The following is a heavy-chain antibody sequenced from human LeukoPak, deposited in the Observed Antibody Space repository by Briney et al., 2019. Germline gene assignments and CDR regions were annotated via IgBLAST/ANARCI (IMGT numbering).Heavy chain of an antibody. J-gene: IGHJ4*02. CDR2: THYSGST. Sequence: SETLSLTCTVSGGSISSYYWSWLRQPPGKGLEWIGYTHYSGSTTYNPSLKSRVTISVDTSKNQFSLKLSSVTAADTAVYYCARNYDTSGYPFDYWGQGTLVTVSS. CDR3: ARNYDTSGYPFDY. CDR1: GGSISSYY. D-gene: IGHD3-22*01. V-gene: IGHV4-59*01.